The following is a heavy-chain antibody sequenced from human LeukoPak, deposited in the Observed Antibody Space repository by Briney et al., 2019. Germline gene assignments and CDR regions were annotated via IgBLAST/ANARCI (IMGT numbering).Heavy chain of an antibody. CDR3: ARIPTYYDILTGYYGLTSFDY. V-gene: IGHV4-39*01. Sequence: SETLSLTCTVSGGSISSSSYYWGWIRQPPGKGLEWIGSIYYSGSTYYNPSLKSRVTISVDTSKNQFSLKLSSVTAADTAVYYCARIPTYYDILTGYYGLTSFDYWGQGTLVTVSS. CDR1: GGSISSSSYY. J-gene: IGHJ4*02. CDR2: IYYSGST. D-gene: IGHD3-9*01.